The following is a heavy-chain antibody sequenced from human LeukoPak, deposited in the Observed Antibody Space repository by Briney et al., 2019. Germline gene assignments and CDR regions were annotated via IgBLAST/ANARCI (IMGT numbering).Heavy chain of an antibody. D-gene: IGHD3-22*01. CDR1: GFTFSSYS. CDR3: ARDESMGSYDSSGYYSLYYYGMDV. Sequence: PGGSLRLSCAASGFTFSSYSMSWVRQAPGKGLEWVANIKKDGNEKHYVDSVKGRFTISRDNAKNSLYLQMNSLRAEDTAVYFCARDESMGSYDSSGYYSLYYYGMDVWGQGTTVTVSS. V-gene: IGHV3-7*03. CDR2: IKKDGNEK. J-gene: IGHJ6*02.